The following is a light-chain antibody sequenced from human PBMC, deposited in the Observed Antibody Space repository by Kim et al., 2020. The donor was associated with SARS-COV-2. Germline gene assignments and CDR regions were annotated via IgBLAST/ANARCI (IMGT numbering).Light chain of an antibody. J-gene: IGKJ2*01. CDR3: QQTYIPPYT. CDR1: QSISNY. V-gene: IGKV1-39*01. CDR2: GAS. Sequence: SASIGDRVTITCRSSQSISNYLSWFQQKPGKAPKLLIYGASSLHSEVPSRFSGGGSGTDFTLTISSLQPEDSASYYCQQTYIPPYTFGQGTKLEIK.